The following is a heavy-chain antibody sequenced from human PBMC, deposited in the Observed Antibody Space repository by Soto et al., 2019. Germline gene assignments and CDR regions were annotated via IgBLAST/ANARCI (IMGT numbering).Heavy chain of an antibody. D-gene: IGHD3-10*01. J-gene: IGHJ4*02. V-gene: IGHV1-18*01. CDR2: ITSHSGNT. CDR3: ARTYVSGMSSDY. Sequence: ASVKVSCKASGYTFTSYGISWVRQAPGQGLEWMGWITSHSGNTNYAQKFQGRVNMTTDTSTSTAYMELRSLRSDDTALYYCARTYVSGMSSDYWGQGTLVTVSS. CDR1: GYTFTSYG.